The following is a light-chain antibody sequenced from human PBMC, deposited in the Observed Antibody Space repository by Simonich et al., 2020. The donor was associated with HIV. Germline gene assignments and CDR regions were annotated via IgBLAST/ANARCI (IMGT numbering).Light chain of an antibody. CDR3: QSYNTNNQGV. V-gene: IGLV6-57*01. Sequence: NFMLTQPHSVSESPGKTITISCTRSSGSIASYYVQWYQQRQGSSPTTVIYEDNQRPSGVPDRFSGSIDSSSNSASLTISGLKTEDEADYYCQSYNTNNQGVFGGGTKLTVL. J-gene: IGLJ2*01. CDR1: SGSIASYY. CDR2: EDN.